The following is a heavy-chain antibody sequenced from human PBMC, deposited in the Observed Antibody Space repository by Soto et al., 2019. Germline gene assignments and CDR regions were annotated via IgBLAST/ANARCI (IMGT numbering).Heavy chain of an antibody. CDR3: ARDIVVAPAPRRFDP. CDR2: ISAYNGNT. D-gene: IGHD2-2*01. CDR1: GYTFTSYG. V-gene: IGHV1-18*01. J-gene: IGHJ5*02. Sequence: ASVKVSCKASGYTFTSYGISWVRQAPGQGLEWMGWISAYNGNTNYAQKLQGRVTMTTDTSTSTAYMELRSLSSDDTAVYYCARDIVVAPAPRRFDPWGQGTLVTVSS.